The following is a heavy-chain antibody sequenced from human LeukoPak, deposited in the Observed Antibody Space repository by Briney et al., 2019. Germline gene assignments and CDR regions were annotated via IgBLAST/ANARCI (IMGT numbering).Heavy chain of an antibody. CDR2: IYYSGST. J-gene: IGHJ4*02. Sequence: PSETLSLTCTVSGGSISSYYWSWIRQPPGKGLEWIGYIYYSGSTNYNPSLKSRVTISVDTSKNQFSLKLSSVTAADSAVYYCASDCSSTSCYGSDYWGQGTLVTVSS. V-gene: IGHV4-59*08. CDR1: GGSISSYY. D-gene: IGHD2-2*01. CDR3: ASDCSSTSCYGSDY.